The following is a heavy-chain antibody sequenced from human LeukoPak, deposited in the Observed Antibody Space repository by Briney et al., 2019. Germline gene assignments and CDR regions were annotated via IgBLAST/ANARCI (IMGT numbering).Heavy chain of an antibody. Sequence: PGGSLRLSCAASGFTFSNYGMHWVRQAPGKGLEWVAVIPYDESNKYYADSAKGRFTISRDNPKNTLYLQMNSLRAEDTAVYYCAKGHYPYYYYAMDVWGQGTTVTVSS. J-gene: IGHJ6*02. CDR3: AKGHYPYYYYAMDV. CDR2: IPYDESNK. D-gene: IGHD3-10*01. CDR1: GFTFSNYG. V-gene: IGHV3-30*18.